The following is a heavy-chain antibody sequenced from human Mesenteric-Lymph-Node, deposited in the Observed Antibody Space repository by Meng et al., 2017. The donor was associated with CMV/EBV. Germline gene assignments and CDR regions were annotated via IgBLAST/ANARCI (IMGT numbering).Heavy chain of an antibody. CDR3: AQPLHWLALDY. J-gene: IGHJ4*02. CDR1: GFSFSRFW. V-gene: IGHV3-7*01. CDR2: IKEDGSEQ. D-gene: IGHD6-19*01. Sequence: GGSLRLSCAASGFSFSRFWMTWVRQAPGKGLEWVANIKEDGSEQYYVDSVRGRFTISRDPSKNTLYLQMNSLRGEDTAVYYCAQPLHWLALDYWGQGTLVTVSS.